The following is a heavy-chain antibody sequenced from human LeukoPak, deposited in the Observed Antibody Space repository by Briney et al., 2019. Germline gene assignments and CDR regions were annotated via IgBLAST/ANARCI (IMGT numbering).Heavy chain of an antibody. CDR2: IKQDGSEK. CDR1: GFTFINYW. J-gene: IGHJ4*02. Sequence: GGSLRLSCAASGFTFINYWMSWVRQAPGKGLEWVANIKQDGSEKYYVDSVRGRFTISRDNAKNSLYLQMNSLRAEDTAVYYCARRLWDTTDFDYWGQGTLVTVSS. V-gene: IGHV3-7*01. CDR3: ARRLWDTTDFDY. D-gene: IGHD2-21*01.